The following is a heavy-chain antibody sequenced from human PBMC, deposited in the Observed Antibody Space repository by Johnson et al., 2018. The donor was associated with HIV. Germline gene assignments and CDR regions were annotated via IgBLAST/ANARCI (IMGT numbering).Heavy chain of an antibody. CDR1: GFTFSSYW. V-gene: IGHV3-7*01. D-gene: IGHD7-27*01. CDR3: ARIRPANWGVNDAFDI. Sequence: VQLVESGGGLVQPGGSLRLSCAASGFTFSSYWMSWVRQAPGKGLEWVANIKQDGSEKYYVDSVKGRFTISRDNAKNSLYLKMNSLRAEDTAVYYRARIRPANWGVNDAFDIWGQGTMVTVSS. J-gene: IGHJ3*02. CDR2: IKQDGSEK.